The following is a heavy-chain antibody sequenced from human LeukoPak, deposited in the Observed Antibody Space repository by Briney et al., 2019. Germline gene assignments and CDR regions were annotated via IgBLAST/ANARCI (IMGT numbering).Heavy chain of an antibody. J-gene: IGHJ3*02. CDR1: GYTFTGYY. V-gene: IGHV1-2*02. CDR3: ARGPYYDFWSGYSNDAFDI. Sequence: ASVKVSCKASGYTFTGYYMHWVRQAPGQGLEWMGWINPNSGGTNYAQKFQGRVTMTTDTSTSTAYMELRSLRSDDTAVYYCARGPYYDFWSGYSNDAFDIWGQGTMVTVSS. CDR2: INPNSGGT. D-gene: IGHD3-3*01.